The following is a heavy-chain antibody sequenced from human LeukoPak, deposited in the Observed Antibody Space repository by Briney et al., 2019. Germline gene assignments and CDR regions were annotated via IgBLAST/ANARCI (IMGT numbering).Heavy chain of an antibody. CDR1: GYTFTGYY. CDR3: ARAGCGSGSHCTDYYYGLDA. CDR2: VNPNSCDT. D-gene: IGHD3-10*01. J-gene: IGHJ6*01. Sequence: ASVKVSCKASGYTFTGYYMHRVRQAPGPGLEWLGWVNPNSCDTKYAQKFQGRVTTTRDTSISTAYMEVSRLTSDDTAIYYCARAGCGSGSHCTDYYYGLDAWGQGTTVTVSS. V-gene: IGHV1-2*02.